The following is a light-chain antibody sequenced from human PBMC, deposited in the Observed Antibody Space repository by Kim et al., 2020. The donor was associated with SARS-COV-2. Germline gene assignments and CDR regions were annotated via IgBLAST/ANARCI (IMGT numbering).Light chain of an antibody. Sequence: SYELTQPPSVSVAPGKTARITCGGNNIGSKSVHWYQQKPGQAPVLVIYYDSDRPSGIPERFSGSNSGNTATLTISRVEAGDEADYYCQVWDSPGVVFGVG. CDR3: QVWDSPGVV. CDR1: NIGSKS. CDR2: YDS. J-gene: IGLJ2*01. V-gene: IGLV3-21*04.